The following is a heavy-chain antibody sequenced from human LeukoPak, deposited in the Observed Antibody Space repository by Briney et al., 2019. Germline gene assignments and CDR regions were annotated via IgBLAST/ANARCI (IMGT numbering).Heavy chain of an antibody. Sequence: GGSLRLSCAASGFTFTSYSMNWVRQAPGKGLEWVSVIYSGGSTYYADSVKGRLTISRDNSKNTLYLQMNSLRAEDTAVYYCARVTSSGWYYFDYWGQGTLVTVSS. D-gene: IGHD6-19*01. CDR2: IYSGGST. CDR3: ARVTSSGWYYFDY. J-gene: IGHJ4*02. V-gene: IGHV3-53*01. CDR1: GFTFTSYS.